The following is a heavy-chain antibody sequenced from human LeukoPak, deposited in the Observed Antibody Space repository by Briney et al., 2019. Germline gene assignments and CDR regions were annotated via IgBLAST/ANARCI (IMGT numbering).Heavy chain of an antibody. J-gene: IGHJ5*02. CDR3: ARLDGADYYDSSGYERYNWFDP. D-gene: IGHD3-22*01. CDR1: GYSFTSYW. CDR2: VYPGDSDT. Sequence: GESLKISCKGSGYSFTSYWIGWVRQMPGKGLEWMGIVYPGDSDTKYGPSFQGLVTISADKSINTAYLQWSSLKASDTAMYYCARLDGADYYDSSGYERYNWFDPWGQGTLVTVTS. V-gene: IGHV5-51*01.